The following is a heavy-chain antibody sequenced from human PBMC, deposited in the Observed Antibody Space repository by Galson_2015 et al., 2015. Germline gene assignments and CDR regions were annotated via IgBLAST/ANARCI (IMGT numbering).Heavy chain of an antibody. Sequence: ETLSLTCTVSGGSISSYYWRWIRQPPGKGLEWIGYIYYSGSTNYNPSLKSRVTISVDTSKNQFSLKLSSVTAADTAVYYCAGSGSYRYWFDPWGQGTLVTVSS. CDR2: IYYSGST. CDR3: AGSGSYRYWFDP. V-gene: IGHV4-59*03. CDR1: GGSISSYY. J-gene: IGHJ5*02. D-gene: IGHD3-10*01.